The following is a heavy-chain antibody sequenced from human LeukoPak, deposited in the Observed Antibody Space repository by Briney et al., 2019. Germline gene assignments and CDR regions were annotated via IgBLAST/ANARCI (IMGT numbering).Heavy chain of an antibody. Sequence: GGSLRLSCAASGFTFDDYAMHWVRQAPGKGLEWVSGITWNSGSIDYADSVNGRFTVSRDNAKNSLYPQMNRLRAEDTALYYCAKVAIVGATSDAFDIWGQGTMVTVSS. J-gene: IGHJ3*02. CDR1: GFTFDDYA. V-gene: IGHV3-9*01. D-gene: IGHD1-26*01. CDR3: AKVAIVGATSDAFDI. CDR2: ITWNSGSI.